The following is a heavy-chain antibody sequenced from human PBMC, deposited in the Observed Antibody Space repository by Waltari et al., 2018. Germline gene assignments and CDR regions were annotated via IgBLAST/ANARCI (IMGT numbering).Heavy chain of an antibody. Sequence: QEQLQESGPGLVKPSETLSLTCTVPGGSISSYYWSWIRQPPGKGLEWIGYIYYSGSTNYNPSLKSRVTISVDTSKNQFSLKLSSVTAADTAVYYCARTYLFGDYYGSGTFDYWGQGTLVTVSS. D-gene: IGHD3-10*01. J-gene: IGHJ4*02. CDR1: GGSISSYY. V-gene: IGHV4-59*01. CDR3: ARTYLFGDYYGSGTFDY. CDR2: IYYSGST.